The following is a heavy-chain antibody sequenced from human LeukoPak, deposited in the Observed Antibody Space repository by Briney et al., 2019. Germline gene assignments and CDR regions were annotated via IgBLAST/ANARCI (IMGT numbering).Heavy chain of an antibody. D-gene: IGHD3-9*01. CDR3: VAADYDILTGYYRFDP. CDR2: ISAYNGNT. Sequence: ASVKVSCKASGGTFSSYAISWVRQAPGQGLEWMGWISAYNGNTNYAQKLQGRVTMTTDTSTSTAYMELRSLRADDTAVCYCVAADYDILTGYYRFDPWGQGTLVSVSS. J-gene: IGHJ5*02. CDR1: GGTFSSYA. V-gene: IGHV1-18*01.